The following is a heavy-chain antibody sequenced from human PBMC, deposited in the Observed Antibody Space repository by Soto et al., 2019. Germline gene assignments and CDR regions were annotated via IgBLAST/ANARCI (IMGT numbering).Heavy chain of an antibody. J-gene: IGHJ4*02. V-gene: IGHV1-69*01. Sequence: QVQLVQSGAEVKKPGSSVKVSCKASGGTFSSYAISWVRQAPGQGLEWMGGIIPIFGTANYAQKFQGRVTITADESTSTAYMELSCLRSEDTAVYYCARAGTAYCSGGSCSQYYFDYWGQGTLVTVSS. CDR3: ARAGTAYCSGGSCSQYYFDY. D-gene: IGHD2-15*01. CDR1: GGTFSSYA. CDR2: IIPIFGTA.